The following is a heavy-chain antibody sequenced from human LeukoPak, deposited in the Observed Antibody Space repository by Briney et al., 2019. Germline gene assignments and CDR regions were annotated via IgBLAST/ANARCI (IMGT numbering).Heavy chain of an antibody. CDR3: AKVGTWELQRVFEN. D-gene: IGHD1-26*01. Sequence: PGGSLRLSCAASGFTFSDYYMSWIRQAPGKGLEWVSYISSSASAIYYADSVKGRFTISRDNAKKSLDLEMNSLRVEDTALYYCAKVGTWELQRVFENWGQGTLVTVSS. J-gene: IGHJ4*02. V-gene: IGHV3-11*04. CDR2: ISSSASAI. CDR1: GFTFSDYY.